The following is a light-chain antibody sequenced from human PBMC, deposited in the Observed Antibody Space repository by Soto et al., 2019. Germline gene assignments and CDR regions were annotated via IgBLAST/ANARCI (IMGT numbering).Light chain of an antibody. J-gene: IGLJ1*01. CDR2: RTN. CDR3: VLYIGSGIGV. CDR1: SGSVSTSYY. Sequence: QTVVTQEPSFSVSPGGTVTLTCGLSSGSVSTSYYPSWYQQTPGQAPSTLIYRTNTRSSGVPDRFSGSILGNKAALTITGAQADDESDYYCVLYIGSGIGVFGTGTKLTVL. V-gene: IGLV8-61*01.